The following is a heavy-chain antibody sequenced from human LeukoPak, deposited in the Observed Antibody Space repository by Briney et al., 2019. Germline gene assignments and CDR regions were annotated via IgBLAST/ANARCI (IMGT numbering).Heavy chain of an antibody. CDR1: GFTFSSYD. V-gene: IGHV3-30*02. D-gene: IGHD5-12*01. CDR2: IRYDGSNT. J-gene: IGHJ4*02. CDR3: AKNRWGSVATPDS. Sequence: GGSLRLSCAASGFTFSSYDIHWVRLAPGKGLEWVTFIRYDGSNTYAESVKGRFTISRDNSKNTVYLQMNSLAIEDTAIYYCAKNRWGSVATPDSWGQGTVVTVSS.